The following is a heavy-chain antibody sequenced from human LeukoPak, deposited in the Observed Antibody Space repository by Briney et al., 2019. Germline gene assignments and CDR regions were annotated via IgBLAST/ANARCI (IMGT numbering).Heavy chain of an antibody. CDR2: IWYDGSIK. CDR3: AKDLWRLASPDY. V-gene: IGHV3-33*06. Sequence: PGGSLTLSCAASGFTFSNYGMHWVRQAPGKGLEWVAVIWYDGSIKYYTDSVKGRFTISRDNSKSTLYLQMNSLRAEDTAVYYCAKDLWRLASPDYWGQGTLVTVSS. CDR1: GFTFSNYG. J-gene: IGHJ4*02. D-gene: IGHD2-21*02.